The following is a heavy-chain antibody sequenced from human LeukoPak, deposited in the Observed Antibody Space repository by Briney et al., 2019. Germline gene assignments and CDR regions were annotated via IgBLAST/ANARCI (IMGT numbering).Heavy chain of an antibody. CDR2: IRSKAYGGTA. CDR1: GFTFGDHS. D-gene: IGHD3-9*01. V-gene: IGHV3-49*03. Sequence: PGRSLRLSCTASGFTFGDHSVSWFRQAPGKGLEGVGFIRSKAYGGTAEYAASVKGRFTISRDDSKSVAYLQMDSLKTEDTAVYYCTREIRYFDWFQADYWGQGTLVTVSS. J-gene: IGHJ4*02. CDR3: TREIRYFDWFQADY.